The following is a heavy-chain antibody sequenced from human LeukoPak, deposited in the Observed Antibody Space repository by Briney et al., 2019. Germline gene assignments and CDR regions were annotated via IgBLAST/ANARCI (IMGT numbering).Heavy chain of an antibody. D-gene: IGHD6-13*01. CDR1: GGSISSGSYY. Sequence: SETLSLTCTVSGGSISSGSYYWSWIRQPAGKGLEWIGRIYTSGSTNYNPSLKSRVTMSVDTSKNQFSLKLSSVTAADTAVYYCARGDSSSFDPWGQGTLVTVSS. CDR3: ARGDSSSFDP. J-gene: IGHJ5*02. V-gene: IGHV4-61*02. CDR2: IYTSGST.